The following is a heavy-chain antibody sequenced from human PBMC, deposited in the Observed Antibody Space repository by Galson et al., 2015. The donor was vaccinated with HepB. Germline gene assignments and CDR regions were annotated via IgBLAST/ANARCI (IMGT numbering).Heavy chain of an antibody. Sequence: SLRLSCAASGFTFSSYTMHWVRQAPGKGLEWVAVISYDATNKYYVDSVKGRFTISRDNSNKTLYLQMNSLRVEDTAVYYCARGGGGGTRTACSDPWGFDPWGQGTLVIVSS. CDR3: ARGGGGGTRTACSDPWGFDP. CDR1: GFTFSSYT. CDR2: ISYDATNK. J-gene: IGHJ5*02. D-gene: IGHD2-2*01. V-gene: IGHV3-30*04.